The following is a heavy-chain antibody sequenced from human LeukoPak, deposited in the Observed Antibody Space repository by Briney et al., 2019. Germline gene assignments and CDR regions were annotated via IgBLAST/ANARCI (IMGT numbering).Heavy chain of an antibody. CDR1: GFSFSDYY. J-gene: IGHJ4*02. Sequence: SGGSLRLSCAASGFSFSDYYVSWIRQAPGKGLECVSYISSRGTTIYYADSVKGRFTISRDNAKNSLYLQMSSLRAEDTAVYYCAKTSQWALWYFDYWGQGTLVTVSS. D-gene: IGHD2-8*01. CDR2: ISSRGTTI. CDR3: AKTSQWALWYFDY. V-gene: IGHV3-11*01.